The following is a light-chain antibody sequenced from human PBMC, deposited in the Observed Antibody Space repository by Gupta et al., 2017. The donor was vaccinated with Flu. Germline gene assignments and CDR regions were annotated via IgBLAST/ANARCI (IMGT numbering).Light chain of an antibody. CDR2: EGS. J-gene: IGLJ1*01. V-gene: IGLV2-23*01. Sequence: SITISCTGTSSDVGRYNLVSWYQQHPGKAPKLMIYEGSKRPSGVSNRFSGSKSGNTASLTISGLQAEDETDYYCCSYAGSSTYVFGTGTKVTVL. CDR3: CSYAGSSTYV. CDR1: SSDVGRYNL.